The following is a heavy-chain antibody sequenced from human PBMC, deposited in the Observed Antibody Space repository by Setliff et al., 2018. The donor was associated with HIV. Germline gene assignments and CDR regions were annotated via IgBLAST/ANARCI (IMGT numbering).Heavy chain of an antibody. CDR1: GFSFSSYG. CDR2: IPYDGSYK. D-gene: IGHD2-21*02. J-gene: IGHJ4*02. CDR3: AKRATAAAPFDY. V-gene: IGHV3-30*02. Sequence: GGSLRLSCAASGFSFSSYGLHWVRQAPGKGLEWVAFIPYDGSYKYYADSVKGRFTISRDNSRTTMYLQMNSLRAEDTAVYYCAKRATAAAPFDYWGQGTLVTVSS.